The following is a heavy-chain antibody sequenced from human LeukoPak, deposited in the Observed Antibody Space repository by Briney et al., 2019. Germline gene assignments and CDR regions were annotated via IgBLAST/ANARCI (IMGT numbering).Heavy chain of an antibody. J-gene: IGHJ4*02. CDR3: ARVASDCSGGSCSTGLFHY. CDR1: GFTFDDYA. V-gene: IGHV3-20*04. Sequence: PGGSLRLSCAASGFTFDDYAMGWVRQAPGGGLEWVSGIDSKGGSIGYADSVKGRFTISRDNAKNSLHLQMNSLRAEDTALYYCARVASDCSGGSCSTGLFHYWGQGTLVTVSS. CDR2: IDSKGGSI. D-gene: IGHD2-15*01.